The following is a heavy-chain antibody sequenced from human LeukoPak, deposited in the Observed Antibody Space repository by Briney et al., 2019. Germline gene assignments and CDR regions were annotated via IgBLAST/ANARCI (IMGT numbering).Heavy chain of an antibody. CDR1: GGSISSGGYS. Sequence: PSETLSLTCAVSGGSISSGGYSWSWIRQPPGKGLEWIGYIYHSGSTYYNPSLKSRVTISVDRSKNQFSLKLSSVTAADTAVYYCARDRYYYDSSGYYGAWFDPWGQGTLVTVSS. CDR2: IYHSGST. CDR3: ARDRYYYDSSGYYGAWFDP. D-gene: IGHD3-22*01. J-gene: IGHJ5*02. V-gene: IGHV4-30-2*01.